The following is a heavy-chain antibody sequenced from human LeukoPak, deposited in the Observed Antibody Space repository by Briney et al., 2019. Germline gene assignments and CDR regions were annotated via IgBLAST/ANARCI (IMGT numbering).Heavy chain of an antibody. CDR2: MSSGGTT. Sequence: PGGSLRLSCAASGFTVGSNYMSWVRLAPGKGLEWVSIMSSGGTTSYADSVKGTFTISRDNSRNTLYLQMNSLRAEDTGVYYCATRGAPGYYYGMDVWGQGTTVTVSS. V-gene: IGHV3-66*01. D-gene: IGHD1-26*01. J-gene: IGHJ6*02. CDR1: GFTVGSNY. CDR3: ATRGAPGYYYGMDV.